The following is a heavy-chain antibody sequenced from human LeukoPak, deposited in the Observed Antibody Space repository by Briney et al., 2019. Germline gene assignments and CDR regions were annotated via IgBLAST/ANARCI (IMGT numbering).Heavy chain of an antibody. J-gene: IGHJ4*02. CDR2: INPSSGGT. V-gene: IGHV1-2*02. D-gene: IGHD3-16*02. CDR1: GYTFTGYY. CDR3: ARDRSRYFDY. Sequence: ASVKVSCTTSGYTFTGYYMHWVRQAPGQGLEWMGWINPSSGGTDYAQKVQGRVTMTRDTSISTVYMELSRLRSDDTAVYYCARDRSRYFDYWGQGTLVTVSS.